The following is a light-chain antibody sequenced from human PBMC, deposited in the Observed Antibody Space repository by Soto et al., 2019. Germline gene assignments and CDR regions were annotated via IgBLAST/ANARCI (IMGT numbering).Light chain of an antibody. Sequence: QSVLPQPASVSGSPGQSITISCTGTSSDVGAYNYVSWYLQYPGKAPKILIYEVNNRPSGVSNRFSGSKSGNTASLTISGLQAEDEADYYCSSYTTKSTLVFGGGTKVTVL. CDR1: SSDVGAYNY. V-gene: IGLV2-14*01. J-gene: IGLJ2*01. CDR3: SSYTTKSTLV. CDR2: EVN.